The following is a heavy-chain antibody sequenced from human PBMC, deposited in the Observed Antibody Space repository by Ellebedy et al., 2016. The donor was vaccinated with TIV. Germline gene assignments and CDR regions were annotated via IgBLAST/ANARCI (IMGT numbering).Heavy chain of an antibody. J-gene: IGHJ4*02. V-gene: IGHV3-30-3*01. CDR3: ARDMGH. CDR2: ISYDGSNK. Sequence: GGSLRLSXAASGFTFSSYAMHWVRQAPGKGLEWVAVISYDGSNKYYADSVKGRFTISRDNSKNTLYLQMNSLRAEDTAVYYCARDMGHWGQGTLVTVSS. D-gene: IGHD3-16*01. CDR1: GFTFSSYA.